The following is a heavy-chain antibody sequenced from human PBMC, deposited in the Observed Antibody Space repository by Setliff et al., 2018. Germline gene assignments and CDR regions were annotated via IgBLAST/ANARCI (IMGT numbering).Heavy chain of an antibody. CDR2: VSFSGSA. V-gene: IGHV4-39*02. J-gene: IGHJ4*02. CDR1: GVSIGDTYYY. Sequence: SETLSLTCTVSGVSIGDTYYYWAWIRQPPGKGLEWVGSVSFSGSAYFSPSLKRRVAISLDTSTNVFSLKLSSLIAADTAVYYCARDPGFHSGTWSLDSWGQGRLVTVSS. D-gene: IGHD2-21*01. CDR3: ARDPGFHSGTWSLDS.